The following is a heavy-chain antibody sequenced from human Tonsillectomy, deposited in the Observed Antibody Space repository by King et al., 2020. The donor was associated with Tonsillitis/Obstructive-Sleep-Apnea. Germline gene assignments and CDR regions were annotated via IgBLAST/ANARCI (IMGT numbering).Heavy chain of an antibody. CDR2: IYLTGYT. CDR1: GGSISRSLYY. J-gene: IGHJ5*02. V-gene: IGHV4-39*01. Sequence: QLQESGPGLVKPSETLSLTCTVSGGSISRSLYYWGWIRQPPGRGLEWIGSIYLTGYTSYNPSLEDRVTVSVDTSKNQFSLKLNSVTAADTAVYHCARQGANWFDPWGQGTLVTVSS. CDR3: ARQGANWFDP.